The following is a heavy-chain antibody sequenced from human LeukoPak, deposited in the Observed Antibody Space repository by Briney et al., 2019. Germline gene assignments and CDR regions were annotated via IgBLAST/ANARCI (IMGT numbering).Heavy chain of an antibody. CDR2: INPNSGDT. CDR1: GYTFTAYY. J-gene: IGHJ4*02. Sequence: ASVKVSCKASGYTFTAYYMHWVRQAPGQGLEWMGWINPNSGDTYYAQKFQGRVTMASDTSISTAYMELNSLMSDDTAVYYCVRVGFTTSWSNFDYWGQGTLVTVSS. D-gene: IGHD2-2*01. V-gene: IGHV1-2*02. CDR3: VRVGFTTSWSNFDY.